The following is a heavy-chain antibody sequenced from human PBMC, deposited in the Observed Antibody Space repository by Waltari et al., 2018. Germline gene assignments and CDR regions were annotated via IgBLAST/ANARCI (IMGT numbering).Heavy chain of an antibody. CDR1: GGSISSSSYY. CDR2: IYYSGST. J-gene: IGHJ3*02. Sequence: QLQLQESGPGLVKPSETLSLTCTVSGGSISSSSYYWGWIRQPPGKGLEWIGSIYYSGSTSYNPPLKSRVPISVDTSKNQFSLKLSSVTAADTAVYYCARDSTVTTLGIDIWGQGTMVTVSS. V-gene: IGHV4-39*02. D-gene: IGHD4-17*01. CDR3: ARDSTVTTLGIDI.